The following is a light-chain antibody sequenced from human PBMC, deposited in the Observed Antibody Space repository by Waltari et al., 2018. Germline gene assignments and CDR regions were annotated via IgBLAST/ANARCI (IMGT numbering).Light chain of an antibody. CDR3: HQHNNWHHT. J-gene: IGKJ2*01. CDR1: QRVTY. CDR2: DAT. V-gene: IGKV3-11*01. Sequence: ETVLTHSPSILSLSPGERATPSCRASQRVTYLAWHQQKPGQAPRHLIYDATNRATGIPARFSGSGSGTDFTLTISSLEPEDFAVYYCHQHNNWHHTFGQGTKLEIK.